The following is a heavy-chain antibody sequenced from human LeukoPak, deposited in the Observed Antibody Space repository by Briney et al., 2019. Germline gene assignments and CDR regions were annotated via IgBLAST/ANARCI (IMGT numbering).Heavy chain of an antibody. CDR2: IDPSDSYT. J-gene: IGHJ4*02. V-gene: IGHV5-10-1*01. CDR1: GYSFTNYW. CDR3: ATGASKVTTDFANY. D-gene: IGHD4-17*01. Sequence: GESLKTSCKGSGYSFTNYWISWVRQMPGKGLEWMGRIDPSDSYTKYSPSFEGHVTISVDKSISTAFLQWSSLKASDSAMYYCATGASKVTTDFANYWGQGSQLAVSS.